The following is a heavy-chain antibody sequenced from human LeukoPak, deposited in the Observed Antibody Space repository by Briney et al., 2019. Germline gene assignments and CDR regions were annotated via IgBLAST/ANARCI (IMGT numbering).Heavy chain of an antibody. CDR2: INHSGST. V-gene: IGHV4-34*01. CDR3: AREWQFHGMDV. CDR1: GGSFSGYY. Sequence: SETLSLTCAVYGGSFSGYYRSWIRQPPGKGLEWIGEINHSGSTNYNPSLKSRVTISVDTSKNQFSLKLSSVTAADTAVYYCAREWQFHGMDVWGQGTTVTVSS. J-gene: IGHJ6*02. D-gene: IGHD5-12*01.